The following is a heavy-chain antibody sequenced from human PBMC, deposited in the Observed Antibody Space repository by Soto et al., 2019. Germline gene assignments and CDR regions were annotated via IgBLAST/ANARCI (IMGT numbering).Heavy chain of an antibody. CDR3: AREKILDGSGRRHYYGMDV. Sequence: QEQLLQSGAEVKKPGASVTVSCKASGYTFLIYFVHWVRQAPGQGVEWMGIINPGSGTTTYSQQFQGRVIMTSDTSTNTVHMAMTSLTSEDTAVYFCAREKILDGSGRRHYYGMDVWGQGTAVSVSS. CDR1: GYTFLIYF. CDR2: INPGSGTT. D-gene: IGHD3-10*01. J-gene: IGHJ6*02. V-gene: IGHV1-46*01.